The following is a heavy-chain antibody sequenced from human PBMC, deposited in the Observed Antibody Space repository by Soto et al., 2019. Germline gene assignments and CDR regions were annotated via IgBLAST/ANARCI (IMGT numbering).Heavy chain of an antibody. J-gene: IGHJ6*02. Sequence: VASVKVSCKASGYTFTSYGISWVRQAPGQGLEWMGWISAYNGNTNYAQKFEGRVTITADESTSTAYMELSSLRSDDTAVYYCAREGLVLVPTTVNSDYYYYAMDVWGQGTTVTVSS. CDR2: ISAYNGNT. CDR3: AREGLVLVPTTVNSDYYYYAMDV. V-gene: IGHV1-18*01. D-gene: IGHD2-2*01. CDR1: GYTFTSYG.